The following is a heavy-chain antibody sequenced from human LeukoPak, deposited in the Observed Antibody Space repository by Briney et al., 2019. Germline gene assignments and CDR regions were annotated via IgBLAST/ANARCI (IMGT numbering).Heavy chain of an antibody. Sequence: PGGSLRLSCAASGFTFSSYAMHWVRQAPGKGLEWVAVISFDGSDKYYADSVKGRFTISRDNSKNTLYLQMNSLRAEDTAVYYCARAHPRFDYWGQGTLVTVSS. V-gene: IGHV3-30-3*01. CDR1: GFTFSSYA. CDR2: ISFDGSDK. J-gene: IGHJ4*02. CDR3: ARAHPRFDY.